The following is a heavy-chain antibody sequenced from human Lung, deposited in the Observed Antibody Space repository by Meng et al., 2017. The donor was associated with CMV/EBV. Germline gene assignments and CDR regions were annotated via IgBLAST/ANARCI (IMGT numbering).Heavy chain of an antibody. CDR1: GFDFSTYS. CDR2: ISSSSSYI. D-gene: IGHD4-11*01. CDR3: ARDRQNSNYGSTDY. Sequence: GEXXKISCLGSGFDFSTYSMNWFRQAPGKGPEWVSSISSSSSYIYYADSVKGRFTVSRNNANDSLYLQINSLRAEDTGVYYCARDRQNSNYGSTDYWGQGTLVTVSS. V-gene: IGHV3-21*06. J-gene: IGHJ4*02.